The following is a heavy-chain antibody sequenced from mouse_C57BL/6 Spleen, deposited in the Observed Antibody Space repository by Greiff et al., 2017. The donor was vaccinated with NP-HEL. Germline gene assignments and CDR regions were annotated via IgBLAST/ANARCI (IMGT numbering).Heavy chain of an antibody. CDR1: GYTFTDYE. D-gene: IGHD2-1*01. Sequence: QVQLKESGAELVRPGASVTLSCKASGYTFTDYEMHWVKQTPVHGLEWIGAIAPETGGTAYNQKFKGKAILTADKSSSTAYMELRSLTSEDSAVYYCTRDGNYGFAYWGQGTLVTVSA. V-gene: IGHV1-15*01. CDR2: IAPETGGT. J-gene: IGHJ3*01. CDR3: TRDGNYGFAY.